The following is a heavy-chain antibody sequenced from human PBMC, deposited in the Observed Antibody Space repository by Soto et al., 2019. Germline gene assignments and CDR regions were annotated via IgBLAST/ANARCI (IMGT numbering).Heavy chain of an antibody. CDR3: ARDDVEVPARMYYFDQ. CDR2: INRSGGFT. V-gene: IGHV3-21*01. J-gene: IGHJ4*02. Sequence: EVQFVESGGGLVKPGGSLRLSCAASGFTFSSSGMNWVRQAPGRGLEWVSSINRSGGFTYYAESVRGRFTISRDNAKNSLSLHMHSLRVEDTAVYYCARDDVEVPARMYYFDQGGQGTLVTVSS. D-gene: IGHD2-2*01. CDR1: GFTFSSSG.